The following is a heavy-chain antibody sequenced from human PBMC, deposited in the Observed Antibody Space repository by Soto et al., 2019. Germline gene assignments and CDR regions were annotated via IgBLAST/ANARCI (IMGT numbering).Heavy chain of an antibody. CDR2: IHYNGST. D-gene: IGHD3-16*01. J-gene: IGHJ4*02. CDR1: GGSIRSYS. CDR3: ARVEFDYIWGRHGHFEY. V-gene: IGHV4-59*12. Sequence: SETLSLTCGVSGGSIRSYSWSRIRQPPGKGLEWIANIHYNGSTNYSPSLNSRVTISVDTSKNQFSLKLSSVTAADTAVYYCARVEFDYIWGRHGHFEYWGQGTRVTVSS.